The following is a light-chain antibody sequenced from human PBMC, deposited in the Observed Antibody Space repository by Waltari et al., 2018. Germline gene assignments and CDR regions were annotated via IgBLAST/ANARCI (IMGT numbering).Light chain of an antibody. CDR3: QQSYSTPLT. CDR2: AAS. Sequence: DIQMTQSPSSLSASLGDGVTITCRASQSISSYLNWYQQKPGKAPKLLLYAASSLQSGVPSRFSGSGSGTDFTLTISSLQPEDFATYYCQQSYSTPLTFGPGTKVDIK. J-gene: IGKJ3*01. CDR1: QSISSY. V-gene: IGKV1-39*01.